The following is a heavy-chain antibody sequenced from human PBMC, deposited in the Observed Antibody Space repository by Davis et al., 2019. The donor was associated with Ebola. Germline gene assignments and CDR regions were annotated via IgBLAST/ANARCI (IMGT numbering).Heavy chain of an antibody. J-gene: IGHJ6*04. CDR3: ARGWPSTVTTDYYGMDV. D-gene: IGHD4-17*01. V-gene: IGHV4-38-2*02. CDR1: GYSISSGYY. CDR2: IYYSGNT. Sequence: MPSETLSLTCTVSGYSISSGYYWGWIRQPPGKGLEWIGYIYYSGNTYYNPSLKSRVTISLDTSKNQFSLKLNSVTAADTAVYYCARGWPSTVTTDYYGMDVWGKGTTVTVSS.